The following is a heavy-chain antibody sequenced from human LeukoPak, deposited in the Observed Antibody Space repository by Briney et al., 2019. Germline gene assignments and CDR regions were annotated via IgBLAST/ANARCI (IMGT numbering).Heavy chain of an antibody. D-gene: IGHD3-3*01. CDR2: ISSSSSYI. CDR3: ARDRVLEWLSHRGYYYMDV. V-gene: IGHV3-21*01. CDR1: GFTFSSYS. Sequence: GGSLRLSCAASGFTFSSYSMNWVRQAPGKGLEWVSSISSSSSYIYYADSVKGRFTISRDNAKNSLYLQMNSLRAEDTAVYDCARDRVLEWLSHRGYYYMDVWGKGTTVTVSS. J-gene: IGHJ6*03.